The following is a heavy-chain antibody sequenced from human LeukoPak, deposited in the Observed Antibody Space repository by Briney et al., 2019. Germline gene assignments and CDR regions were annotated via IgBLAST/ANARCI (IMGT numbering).Heavy chain of an antibody. CDR2: ISSSSSYI. D-gene: IGHD1-1*01. J-gene: IGHJ6*02. V-gene: IGHV3-21*01. CDR3: AKEKAIATINYGLDV. CDR1: GFTFSSYS. Sequence: GGSLRLSCAASGFTFSSYSMNWVRQAPGKGLEWVSSISSSSSYIYYADSVKGRFTISRDNAKNSLYLQMNSLRGEDTAVYYCAKEKAIATINYGLDVWGQGTTVTVSS.